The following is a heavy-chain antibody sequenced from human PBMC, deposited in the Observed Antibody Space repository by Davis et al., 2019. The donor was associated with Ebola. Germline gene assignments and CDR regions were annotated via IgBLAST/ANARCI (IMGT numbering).Heavy chain of an antibody. CDR1: GFTFSSYG. J-gene: IGHJ6*02. Sequence: GESLKISCAASGFTFSSYGMHWVRQAPGKGLEWVAVIWYDGSNKYYADSVKGRFTISRDNSKNTLYLQMNSLRAEDTAVYYCARDGTREWELFYYYGMDVWGQGTTVTVSS. CDR3: ARDGTREWELFYYYGMDV. V-gene: IGHV3-33*01. D-gene: IGHD1-26*01. CDR2: IWYDGSNK.